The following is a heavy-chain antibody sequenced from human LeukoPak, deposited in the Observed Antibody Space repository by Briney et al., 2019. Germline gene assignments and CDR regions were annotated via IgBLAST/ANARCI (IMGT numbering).Heavy chain of an antibody. V-gene: IGHV4-39*01. CDR1: GDSSSSSSYY. J-gene: IGHJ4*02. CDR2: IYYSGST. D-gene: IGHD2-2*01. Sequence: SETLSLTCTVSGDSSSSSSYYWGWIRQPPGKGLEWIGSIYYSGSTYYNPSLKSRVTISVDTSKNQFSLKLSSVTAADTAVYYCARQGKYCSSTSCRSRVDYWGQGTLVTVSS. CDR3: ARQGKYCSSTSCRSRVDY.